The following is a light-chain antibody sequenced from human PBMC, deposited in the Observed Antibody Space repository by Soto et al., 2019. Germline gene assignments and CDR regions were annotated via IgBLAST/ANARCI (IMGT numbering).Light chain of an antibody. CDR1: QSVSSSY. CDR3: QQYGSSPLT. Sequence: EIVLTQSPGTLSLSPGERATLSCRASQSVSSSYLAWYRQRPGPAPRLLIYGPSSRATGIPDRFSGSGSGTDFTLTISRLEPEDFAVYYCQQYGSSPLTFGGGTKVDIK. V-gene: IGKV3-20*01. CDR2: GPS. J-gene: IGKJ4*01.